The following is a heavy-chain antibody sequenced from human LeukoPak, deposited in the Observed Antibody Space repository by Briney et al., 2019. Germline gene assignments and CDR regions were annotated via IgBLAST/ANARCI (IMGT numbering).Heavy chain of an antibody. CDR3: ARDRYGSGSLNDAFDI. CDR2: ISSSSSYI. V-gene: IGHV3-21*01. CDR1: GFTFSSYS. J-gene: IGHJ3*02. D-gene: IGHD3-10*01. Sequence: GGSLRLSCAASGFTFSSYSMNWVRQAPGKGLEWVSSISSSSSYIYYADSVKGRFTVSRDNANNSLYLQMNSLRAEDTAVYYCARDRYGSGSLNDAFDIWGQGTMVTVSS.